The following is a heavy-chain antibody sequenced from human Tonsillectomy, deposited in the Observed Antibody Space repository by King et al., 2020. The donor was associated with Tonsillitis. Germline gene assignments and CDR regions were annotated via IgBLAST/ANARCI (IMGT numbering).Heavy chain of an antibody. Sequence: QMQLQESGPGLVKPSQTLSLTCIVSGGSISSDSYYWSWIRQHPGKGLEWIGYIHVTGSTYYSPSLKSRMTITVDTSKNQLSLNLSSVTAADTAVYYCASATCSSTTCYRPEYFQDWGQGALVTVSS. CDR3: ASATCSSTTCYRPEYFQD. CDR2: IHVTGST. CDR1: GGSISSDSYY. J-gene: IGHJ1*01. D-gene: IGHD2-2*01. V-gene: IGHV4-31*03.